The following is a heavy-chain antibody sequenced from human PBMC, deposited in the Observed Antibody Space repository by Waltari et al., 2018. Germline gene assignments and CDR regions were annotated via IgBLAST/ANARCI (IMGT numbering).Heavy chain of an antibody. CDR1: GGSFSGYY. D-gene: IGHD6-13*01. J-gene: IGHJ6*02. CDR3: ARGGSSSWYPKQYYYGMDV. CDR2: IKQSGIT. Sequence: QVQLQQWGAGLLKPSETLSLTCAVYGGSFSGYYWSWIRQPPGKGLEWIGEIKQSGITNYNPSHKSRVTISVDTSKNQFSLKLSSVTAADTAVYYCARGGSSSWYPKQYYYGMDVWGQGTTVTVSS. V-gene: IGHV4-34*01.